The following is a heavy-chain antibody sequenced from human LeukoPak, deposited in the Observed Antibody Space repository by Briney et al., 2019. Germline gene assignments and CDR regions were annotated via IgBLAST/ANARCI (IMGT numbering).Heavy chain of an antibody. CDR3: ARDNDIAAAGTSHYFDY. CDR1: GYTFANYG. V-gene: IGHV1-18*01. J-gene: IGHJ4*02. Sequence: ASVKVSCTASGYTFANYGISWVRQAPGQGLEWMGWISAYNGDTIYAQKLQGRVTMTTETSTSTAYMELRSLRSDDSAVYYCARDNDIAAAGTSHYFDYWGQGTLVTVSS. D-gene: IGHD6-13*01. CDR2: ISAYNGDT.